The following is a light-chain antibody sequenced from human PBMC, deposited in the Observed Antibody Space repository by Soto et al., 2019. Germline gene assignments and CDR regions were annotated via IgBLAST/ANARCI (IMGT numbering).Light chain of an antibody. Sequence: QSVLTQFASVSGSPGQSITISCTGTSIDVGAYNYVSWYQQHPDKAPKLLIYEVGNRPSGVSFRFSGSKSGNTASLTISGLQAEDEADYYCSAWDDTLDGYWVFGGGTKLTVL. CDR2: EVG. V-gene: IGLV2-14*01. CDR1: SIDVGAYNY. CDR3: SAWDDTLDGYWV. J-gene: IGLJ3*02.